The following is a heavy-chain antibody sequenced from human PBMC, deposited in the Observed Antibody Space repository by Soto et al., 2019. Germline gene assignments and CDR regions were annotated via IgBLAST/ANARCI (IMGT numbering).Heavy chain of an antibody. V-gene: IGHV3-74*01. CDR2: INGDGSTA. CDR1: GFTFSSYW. Sequence: EVQLVESGGGLVQPGGSLRLSCAASGFTFSSYWMHWVRQAPGKGLVWVSGINGDGSTATYADSVKGRFIISRDNAKNILYLQVNSLTAEDSAVYYCARPRYDGSGTSFDHWGQGTLVTVSS. D-gene: IGHD3-22*01. CDR3: ARPRYDGSGTSFDH. J-gene: IGHJ4*02.